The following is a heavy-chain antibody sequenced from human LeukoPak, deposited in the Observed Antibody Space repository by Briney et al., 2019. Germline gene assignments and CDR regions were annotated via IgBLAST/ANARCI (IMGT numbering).Heavy chain of an antibody. CDR1: GLTFVKAW. CDR2: IKSKTDGETT. V-gene: IGHV3-15*01. Sequence: GGSLRLSCAVSGLTFVKAWMSWVRQAPGKGLEWVGRIKSKTDGETTDYAAPVKGRFTISRDDSKNTMYLQMNSLKTEGTAVYYCTTDWSGEIAFDFWGQGTLVTVSS. J-gene: IGHJ3*01. D-gene: IGHD7-27*01. CDR3: TTDWSGEIAFDF.